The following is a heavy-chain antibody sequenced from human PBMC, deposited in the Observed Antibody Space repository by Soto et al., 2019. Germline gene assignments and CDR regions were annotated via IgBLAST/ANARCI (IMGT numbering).Heavy chain of an antibody. CDR3: AILGMGIAARPDYYYGMDV. D-gene: IGHD6-6*01. J-gene: IGHJ6*02. CDR2: IIPIFGTA. Sequence: GASVKVSCKASGGTFSSYAISWVRQAPGQGLEWMGGIIPIFGTANYAQKFQGRVTITADESTSTAYMELSSLRSEDTAVYYCAILGMGIAARPDYYYGMDVWGQGTTVTVSS. V-gene: IGHV1-69*13. CDR1: GGTFSSYA.